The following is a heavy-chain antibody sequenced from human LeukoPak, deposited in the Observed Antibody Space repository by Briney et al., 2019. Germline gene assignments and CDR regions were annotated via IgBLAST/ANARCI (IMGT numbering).Heavy chain of an antibody. D-gene: IGHD4-23*01. CDR2: IYPGDSDT. CDR3: ARSYGGNSRGWFDP. CDR1: GYTFTNYW. Sequence: GESLKISFKGSGYTFTNYWIGWVRQMPGKGLEWMGIIYPGDSDTRYSPSFQGQVNISADKSISTAYLQWSSLKASDTAMYYCARSYGGNSRGWFDPWGQGTLVTVSS. V-gene: IGHV5-51*01. J-gene: IGHJ5*02.